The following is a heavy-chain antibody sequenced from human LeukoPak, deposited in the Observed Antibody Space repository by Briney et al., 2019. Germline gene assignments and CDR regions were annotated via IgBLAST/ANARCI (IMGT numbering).Heavy chain of an antibody. CDR1: GFTFSSYA. CDR2: ISYDGSNK. V-gene: IGHV3-30-3*01. J-gene: IGHJ4*02. Sequence: GGSLRLSCAASGFTFSSYAMHWVRQAPGKGLEWVAVISYDGSNKYYADSVKGRFTISRDNSKNTLYLQMNSLRAEDTAVYYCARGDLPAAPFDYWGQGTLVTVSS. D-gene: IGHD2-2*01. CDR3: ARGDLPAAPFDY.